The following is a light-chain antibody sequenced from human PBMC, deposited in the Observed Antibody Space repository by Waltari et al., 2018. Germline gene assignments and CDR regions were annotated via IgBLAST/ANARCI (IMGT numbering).Light chain of an antibody. J-gene: IGLJ2*01. Sequence: TQPPSVSVAPGKTARVTCGGNNIGTNSSHWYQQKRAQAPVPVAPVGRDRPSGIPERVSGSTSGNTATLTISRVEVEDEADYYCQVWDSITVVFGGGTKLIVL. CDR1: NIGTNS. CDR2: VGR. CDR3: QVWDSITVV. V-gene: IGLV3-21*03.